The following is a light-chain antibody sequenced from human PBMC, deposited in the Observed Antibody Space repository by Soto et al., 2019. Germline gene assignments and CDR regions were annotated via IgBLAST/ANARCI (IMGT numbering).Light chain of an antibody. CDR1: STDVGGYNY. Sequence: QSALTQPPSVSGSPRQSVTISCTGTSTDVGGYNYVSWYQQSPGKAPKLLIYDVNKRPSGVPGRFSASKSGNTASLTISGLQAEDEADYYCCSYTGGSYVFGTGTKVTVL. CDR3: CSYTGGSYV. V-gene: IGLV2-11*01. J-gene: IGLJ1*01. CDR2: DVN.